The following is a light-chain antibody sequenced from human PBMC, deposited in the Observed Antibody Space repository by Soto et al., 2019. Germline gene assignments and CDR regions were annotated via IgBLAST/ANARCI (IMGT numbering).Light chain of an antibody. CDR2: EVS. CDR1: SSDVGAYNY. Sequence: QSVLTQPASVSGSPGQSITISCTGTSSDVGAYNYVSWYQQHPGKAPKLMIYEVSNRPSGVSNRFSGSKSANTASLTISGLQAEDEADYYCSSYTSSSRVVFGGGTKLTVL. J-gene: IGLJ2*01. V-gene: IGLV2-14*01. CDR3: SSYTSSSRVV.